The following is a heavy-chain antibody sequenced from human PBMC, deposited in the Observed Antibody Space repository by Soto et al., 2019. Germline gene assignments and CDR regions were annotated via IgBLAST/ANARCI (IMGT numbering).Heavy chain of an antibody. J-gene: IGHJ6*02. Sequence: ASVNVSCKTSGYSFSNYGISWVRQAPGQGLEWLGWISDYNGNTNYAQKFQGRVIMTTDTSTKTAYMVLRSLRFDDTAVYYCARDGYYGSGSYGMDVWGQGTTVTVSS. CDR3: ARDGYYGSGSYGMDV. CDR1: GYSFSNYG. D-gene: IGHD3-10*01. V-gene: IGHV1-18*01. CDR2: ISDYNGNT.